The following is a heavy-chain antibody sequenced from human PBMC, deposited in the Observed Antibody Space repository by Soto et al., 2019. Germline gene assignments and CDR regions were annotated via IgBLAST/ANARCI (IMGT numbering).Heavy chain of an antibody. Sequence: QVQLVQSGAEVKKPGASVKVSCKTSGYTFTTYGISWVRQAPGQGLEWMGWISANNGNTNHAQKFRGRISMTTDTSKSTAYMEVRSLRSDGTAVYYCAREGRGYEDYWGQGTLVIVSS. CDR2: ISANNGNT. CDR1: GYTFTTYG. CDR3: AREGRGYEDY. D-gene: IGHD5-12*01. V-gene: IGHV1-18*01. J-gene: IGHJ4*02.